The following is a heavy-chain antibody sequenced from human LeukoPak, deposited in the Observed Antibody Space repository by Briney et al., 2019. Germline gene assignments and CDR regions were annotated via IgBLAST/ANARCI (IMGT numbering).Heavy chain of an antibody. CDR2: ISGSGGST. CDR3: AKDYEGVRGVRIDY. J-gene: IGHJ4*02. D-gene: IGHD3-10*01. CDR1: GFTFGSYA. Sequence: GGSLRLSCAASGFTFGSYALSWVRQAPGKGLEWVSAISGSGGSTYYADSVKGRFTISRDNSKNTLYLQMNSLRAEDTAVYYCAKDYEGVRGVRIDYWGQGTLVTVSS. V-gene: IGHV3-23*01.